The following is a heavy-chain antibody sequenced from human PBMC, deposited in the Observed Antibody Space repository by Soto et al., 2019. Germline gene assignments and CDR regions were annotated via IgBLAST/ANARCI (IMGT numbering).Heavy chain of an antibody. D-gene: IGHD3-9*01. CDR1: GDSIRSYY. Sequence: SETLSLSCSVSGDSIRSYYWTWVRQSPGKGLEWIGYIYYSGSTNYNPSLKSRISLSVDTSKNQFSLKLNSVTAADTAVYYCARMASYDINWFDPWGQGTLVTVSS. J-gene: IGHJ5*02. CDR3: ARMASYDINWFDP. V-gene: IGHV4-59*01. CDR2: IYYSGST.